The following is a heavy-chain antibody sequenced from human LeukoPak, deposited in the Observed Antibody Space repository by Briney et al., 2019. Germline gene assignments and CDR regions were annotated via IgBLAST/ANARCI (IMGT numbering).Heavy chain of an antibody. D-gene: IGHD1-26*01. J-gene: IGHJ4*02. CDR1: GGTFSSYA. Sequence: ASVKVSCKASGGTFSSYAISWVRQAPGQGLEWMGRIIPIFGTANYARKFQGRVTITADKSTSTAYMELSSLRSEDTAVYYCARDAIVGATNFDYWGQGTLVTVSS. V-gene: IGHV1-69*06. CDR2: IIPIFGTA. CDR3: ARDAIVGATNFDY.